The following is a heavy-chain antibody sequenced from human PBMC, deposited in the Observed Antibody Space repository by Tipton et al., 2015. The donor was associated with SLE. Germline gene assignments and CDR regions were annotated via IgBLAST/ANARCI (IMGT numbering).Heavy chain of an antibody. D-gene: IGHD3-3*01. CDR2: MNPDNHNT. CDR1: GYTFSSYD. J-gene: IGHJ4*02. Sequence: QSGAEVKKPGASVRVSCKASGYTFSSYDINWVRQASGQGPEWMGWMNPDNHNTGFAQKFQGRVTMTWNPSISTAYMELNSLRSDDTAIYYCARALHYDLWQNYFDYWGQGTLVTVAS. V-gene: IGHV1-8*01. CDR3: ARALHYDLWQNYFDY.